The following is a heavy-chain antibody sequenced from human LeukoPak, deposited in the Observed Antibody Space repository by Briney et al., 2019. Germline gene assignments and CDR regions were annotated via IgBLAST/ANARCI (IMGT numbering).Heavy chain of an antibody. D-gene: IGHD3-10*01. V-gene: IGHV1-18*01. Sequence: ASVKVSCKASGYTFTSYGISWVRQAPGQGLEWMGWISAYNGNTNYAQKLQGRVTMTTDTSTSTAYMELRSLRSDDTAVYYCARDRNRPDDVLLWFGDSTPTPTNWFDPWGQGTLVTVSS. J-gene: IGHJ5*02. CDR2: ISAYNGNT. CDR3: ARDRNRPDDVLLWFGDSTPTPTNWFDP. CDR1: GYTFTSYG.